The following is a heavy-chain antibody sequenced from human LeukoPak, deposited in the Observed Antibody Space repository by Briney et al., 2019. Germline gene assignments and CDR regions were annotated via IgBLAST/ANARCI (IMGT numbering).Heavy chain of an antibody. D-gene: IGHD3-22*01. CDR2: IRSKAYGGTP. CDR3: TRGLLYYYDSSGYYYDHDAFDI. V-gene: IGHV3-49*04. CDR1: GFTFGDYA. J-gene: IGHJ3*02. Sequence: GGSLRLSCTASGFTFGDYAMSWVRQAPGKGLEWVGFIRSKAYGGTPEYAASVKGRFTISRDDSKSIAYLQMNSLKTEDTAVYYCTRGLLYYYDSSGYYYDHDAFDIWGQGTMVTVSS.